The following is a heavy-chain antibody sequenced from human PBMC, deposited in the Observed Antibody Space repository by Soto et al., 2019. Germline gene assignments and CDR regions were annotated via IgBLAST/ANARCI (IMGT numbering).Heavy chain of an antibody. Sequence: GGSLILSCAASGFTFSSYSMNWVRQAPGKGLEWVSYISSSSSTIYYADSVKGRFTICRDNAKNPLYLQMNSLRDEDTAVYYCGRLRLRYFDWMDAFDIWGQGTMVXVSS. CDR3: GRLRLRYFDWMDAFDI. CDR1: GFTFSSYS. V-gene: IGHV3-48*02. CDR2: ISSSSSTI. J-gene: IGHJ3*02. D-gene: IGHD3-9*01.